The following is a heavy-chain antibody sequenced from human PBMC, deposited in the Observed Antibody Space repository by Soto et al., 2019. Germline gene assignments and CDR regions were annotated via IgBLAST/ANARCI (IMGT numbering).Heavy chain of an antibody. CDR1: GGSISSSSYY. Sequence: QLQLQESGPGLVKPSETLSLTCTVSGGSISSSSYYWGWIRQPPGKGLEWIGSIYYSGSTYYNPSLKSRVTISVDTSKNQFSLKLSSVTAADTAVYYCASRIVVVVVGAFDIWGQGTMVTVSS. V-gene: IGHV4-39*01. D-gene: IGHD2-15*01. CDR3: ASRIVVVVVGAFDI. CDR2: IYYSGST. J-gene: IGHJ3*02.